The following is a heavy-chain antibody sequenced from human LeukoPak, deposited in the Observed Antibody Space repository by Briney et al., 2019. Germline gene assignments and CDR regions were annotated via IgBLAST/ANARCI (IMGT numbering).Heavy chain of an antibody. CDR2: ISGGGGNT. J-gene: IGHJ5*01. CDR3: ARDGPNGGRDFAS. CDR1: KFAFSSYA. V-gene: IGHV3-23*01. D-gene: IGHD7-27*01. Sequence: GGSLRLSCAASKFAFSSYAMSWVRQAPGKGLEWVSAISGGGGNTYYADSVKGRFTISRDNSMNTLSLEMSSLRAEDTALYYCARDGPNGGRDFASWGQGTLVTVSS.